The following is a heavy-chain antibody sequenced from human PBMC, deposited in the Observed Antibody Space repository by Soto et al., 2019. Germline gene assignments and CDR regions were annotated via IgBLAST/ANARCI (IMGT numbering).Heavy chain of an antibody. V-gene: IGHV3-7*01. Sequence: PGGSLRLSCAASGFTFSSYWMSWVRQAPGKGLEWVANIKQDGSEKYYVDSVKGRFTISRDNAKNSLYLQMNSLRAEDTAVYYCARDNPLYDFWSGSLTYWGQGTLVTVSS. CDR1: GFTFSSYW. J-gene: IGHJ4*02. CDR2: IKQDGSEK. D-gene: IGHD3-3*01. CDR3: ARDNPLYDFWSGSLTY.